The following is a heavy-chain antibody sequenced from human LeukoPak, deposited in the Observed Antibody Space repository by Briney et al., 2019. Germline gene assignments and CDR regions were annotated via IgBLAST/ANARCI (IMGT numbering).Heavy chain of an antibody. J-gene: IGHJ4*02. CDR1: GFTFSSYS. CDR3: ATDRYSTFDY. CDR2: ISSSSSTI. V-gene: IGHV3-48*01. D-gene: IGHD6-13*01. Sequence: PGGSLRLSCAASGFTFSSYSMNRVRQAPGKGLEWVSYISSSSSTIYYADSVKGRFTISRGNAKNSLYLQMNSLRAEDTAVYYCATDRYSTFDYWGQGILVTVSS.